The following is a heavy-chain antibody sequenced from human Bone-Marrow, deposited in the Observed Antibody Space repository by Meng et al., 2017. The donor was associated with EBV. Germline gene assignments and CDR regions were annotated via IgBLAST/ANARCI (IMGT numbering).Heavy chain of an antibody. D-gene: IGHD3-10*01. V-gene: IGHV4-61*01. J-gene: IGHJ4*02. CDR2: IYDTGTT. CDR1: GVSVNSGTYH. Sequence: QVQLPESGRGLVKPSETLSLTCVVSGVSVNSGTYHWSWIRQSPGKGLEWIGYIYDTGTTIYNPSLNSRVTILLETSKNQFSLRLHSVTTADTAVYYCAKSRSSTPGIVDDWGQGTLVTVSS. CDR3: AKSRSSTPGIVDD.